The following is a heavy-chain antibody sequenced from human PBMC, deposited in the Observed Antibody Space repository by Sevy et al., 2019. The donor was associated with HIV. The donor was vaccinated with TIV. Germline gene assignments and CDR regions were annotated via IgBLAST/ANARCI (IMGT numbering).Heavy chain of an antibody. D-gene: IGHD3-3*01. CDR3: AKDVYGVGSDL. CDR1: GFTFSDFG. V-gene: IGHV3-30*02. Sequence: GGSLRLSCGASGFTFSDFGMDWVRQAPGKGLEWVAYIRYDGDRIYYGDSVKGRFTISRDNSKDTLYLQMNSLRPEDTAVYYCAKDVYGVGSDLWGQGTLVTVSS. J-gene: IGHJ5*02. CDR2: IRYDGDRI.